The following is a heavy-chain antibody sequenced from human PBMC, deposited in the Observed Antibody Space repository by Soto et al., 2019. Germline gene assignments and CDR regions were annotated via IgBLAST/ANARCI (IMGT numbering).Heavy chain of an antibody. J-gene: IGHJ6*02. V-gene: IGHV3-30-3*01. CDR2: ISYDGSNK. CDR3: ARKKTDYYYGMDV. Sequence: QVQLVESGGGVVQPGRSLRLSCAASGFTFSGYAMHWVRQAPGKGLEGVAVISYDGSNKYYADSVKGRFTISRDNSKNTLYLQMNSLRAEDTAVYYCARKKTDYYYGMDVWGQGTTVTVSS. CDR1: GFTFSGYA.